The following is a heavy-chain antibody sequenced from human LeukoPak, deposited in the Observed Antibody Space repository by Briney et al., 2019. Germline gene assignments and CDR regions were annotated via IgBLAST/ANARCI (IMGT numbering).Heavy chain of an antibody. CDR1: GFTVSSNY. CDR3: AKMPDFDY. J-gene: IGHJ4*02. Sequence: PGGSLRLSCAASGFTVSSNYMSWVRQAPGKGLEWVANIKQDGSAKNYVDSVKGRFAISRDNAKNSLYLQMNSLRSEDTAVYYCAKMPDFDYWGQGTLVTVSS. V-gene: IGHV3-7*03. D-gene: IGHD2-2*01. CDR2: IKQDGSAK.